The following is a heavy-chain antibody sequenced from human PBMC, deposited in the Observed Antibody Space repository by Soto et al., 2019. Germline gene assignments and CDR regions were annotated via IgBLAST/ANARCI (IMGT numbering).Heavy chain of an antibody. D-gene: IGHD1-20*01. J-gene: IGHJ6*02. Sequence: ASVKVSCKVSGYTLTELSMHWVRQAPGKGLEWMGGFDPEDGETIYAQKFQGRVTMTEDTSTDTAYMELSSLRSEDTAVYYCATEIPNWNDFKFGMDFWGQGTTVTVSS. CDR1: GYTLTELS. CDR3: ATEIPNWNDFKFGMDF. V-gene: IGHV1-24*01. CDR2: FDPEDGET.